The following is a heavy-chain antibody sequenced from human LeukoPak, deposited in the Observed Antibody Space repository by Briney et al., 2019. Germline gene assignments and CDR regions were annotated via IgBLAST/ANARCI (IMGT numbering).Heavy chain of an antibody. D-gene: IGHD6-19*01. J-gene: IGHJ4*02. V-gene: IGHV3-7*01. CDR2: IKQDGSEK. CDR1: GFTFSSYW. CDR3: ARDSKPKDSSGWYFDY. Sequence: GGSLRLSCAASGFTFSSYWMSWVRQAPGKGLEWVANIKQDGSEKYYVDSVKGRFTISRDNAKNSLYLQMNSLRAEDTAVYYCARDSKPKDSSGWYFDYWGQGTLVTVSS.